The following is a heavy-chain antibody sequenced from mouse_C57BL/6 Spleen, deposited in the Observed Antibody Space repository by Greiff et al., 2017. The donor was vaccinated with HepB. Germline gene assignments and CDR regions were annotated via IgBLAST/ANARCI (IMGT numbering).Heavy chain of an antibody. CDR3: ARGPDYGAWFAY. J-gene: IGHJ3*01. D-gene: IGHD2-4*01. V-gene: IGHV3-6*01. Sequence: EVKLQESGPGLVKPSQSLSLTCSVTGYSITSGYYWNWIRQFPGNKLEWMGYISYDGSNNYNPSLKNRISITRDTSKNQFFLKLNSVTTEDTATYYCARGPDYGAWFAYWGQGTLVTVSA. CDR1: GYSITSGYY. CDR2: ISYDGSN.